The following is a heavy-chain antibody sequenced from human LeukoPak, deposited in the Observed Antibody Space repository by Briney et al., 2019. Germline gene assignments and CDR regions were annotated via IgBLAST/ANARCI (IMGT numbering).Heavy chain of an antibody. V-gene: IGHV4-59*08. D-gene: IGHD2-2*01. CDR3: ARLSSTDFDS. Sequence: SETLSLTCTVSSDSVNNNYWSWIRQPPGKGLEWIGNIHYSGSTNYNPSLKSRVTISIDTSKDQFSLKLTSVTAPDTAVYFCARLSSTDFDSWGQGTLVTVSS. J-gene: IGHJ4*02. CDR1: SDSVNNNY. CDR2: IHYSGST.